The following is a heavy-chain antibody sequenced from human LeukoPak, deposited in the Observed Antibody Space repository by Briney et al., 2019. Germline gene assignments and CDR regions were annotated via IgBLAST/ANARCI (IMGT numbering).Heavy chain of an antibody. CDR3: ARDRRYDFWSGYLN. Sequence: ASVKVSCKASGYTFTSYYMHWVRQAPGQGLEWMGIINPSGGSTSYAQKFQGRVTITADESTSTAYMELSSPRSEDTAVYYCARDRRYDFWSGYLNWGQGALVTVSS. CDR2: INPSGGST. J-gene: IGHJ4*02. CDR1: GYTFTSYY. V-gene: IGHV1-46*01. D-gene: IGHD3-3*01.